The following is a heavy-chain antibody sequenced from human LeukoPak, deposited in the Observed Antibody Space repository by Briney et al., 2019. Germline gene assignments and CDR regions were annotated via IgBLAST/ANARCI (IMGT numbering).Heavy chain of an antibody. CDR1: GYTFTGYY. D-gene: IGHD4-23*01. V-gene: IGHV1-2*02. CDR2: ISPNSGGT. J-gene: IGHJ4*02. CDR3: ARNYGGNSKYFDY. Sequence: ASVKVSCKASGYTFTGYYMHWVRQAPGQGLEWMGWISPNSGGTNYARKFQGRVTMTRDTSISTAYMELSGLRSDDTAVYYCARNYGGNSKYFDYWGQGTLVTVSS.